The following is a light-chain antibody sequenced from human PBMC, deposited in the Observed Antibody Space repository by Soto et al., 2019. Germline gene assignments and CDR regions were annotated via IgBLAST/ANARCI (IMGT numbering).Light chain of an antibody. CDR1: QSIGDW. J-gene: IGKJ1*01. CDR3: QHYDSYSPTWT. Sequence: DIQMTQSPSTLSASVGDRVSITCRASQSIGDWLAWYQQKPGKAPKLLIYKASNLQSGVPSRFSGSGSGTDFTLTISSLQPDDFATYYCQHYDSYSPTWTFGQGTKVGIK. CDR2: KAS. V-gene: IGKV1-5*03.